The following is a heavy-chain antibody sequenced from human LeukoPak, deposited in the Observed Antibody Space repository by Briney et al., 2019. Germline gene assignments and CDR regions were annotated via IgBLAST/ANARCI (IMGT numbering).Heavy chain of an antibody. CDR1: GYTFTSYA. CDR2: INAGNGNT. J-gene: IGHJ4*02. D-gene: IGHD3-10*01. CDR3: ARDLYYYGSGSRGDY. Sequence: ASVKVSCKASGYTFTSYAMHWVRQAPGQRLESMGWINAGNGNTKYSQEFQGRVTMTTDTSTSTAYMELRSLRSDDTAVYYCARDLYYYGSGSRGDYWGQGTLVTVSS. V-gene: IGHV1-3*01.